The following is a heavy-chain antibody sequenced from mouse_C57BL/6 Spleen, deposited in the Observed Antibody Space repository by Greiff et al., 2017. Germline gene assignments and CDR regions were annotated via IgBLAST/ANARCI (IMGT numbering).Heavy chain of an antibody. CDR3: AIGEFAY. CDR1: GFTFSSYG. V-gene: IGHV5-6*01. CDR2: ISSGGSYT. D-gene: IGHD3-3*01. J-gene: IGHJ3*01. Sequence: EVQRVESGGDLVKPGGSLKLSCAASGFTFSSYGMSWVRQTPDKRLEWVATISSGGSYTYYPDSVKGRFTISRDNAKNTLYLQMGSLKSEDTAMYYCAIGEFAYWGQGTLVTVSA.